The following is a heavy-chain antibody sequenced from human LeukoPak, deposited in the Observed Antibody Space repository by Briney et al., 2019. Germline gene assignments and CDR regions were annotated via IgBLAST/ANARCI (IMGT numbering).Heavy chain of an antibody. CDR1: GGSISSGGYY. D-gene: IGHD5-24*01. CDR2: IYYSGST. CDR3: ARQILFGGDGYNYLDY. V-gene: IGHV4-31*03. J-gene: IGHJ4*02. Sequence: SSQTLSLTCTVSGGSISSGGYYWSWIRQHPGKGLEWIGYIYYSGSTYYNPSLKSRVTISVDTSKNQFSLKLNSVTAADTAVYYCARQILFGGDGYNYLDYWGQGTLVTVSS.